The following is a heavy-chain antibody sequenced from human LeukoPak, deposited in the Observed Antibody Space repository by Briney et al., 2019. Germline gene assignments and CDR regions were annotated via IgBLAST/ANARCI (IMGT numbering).Heavy chain of an antibody. CDR3: AKGSYDYVWGGDGY. D-gene: IGHD3-16*01. CDR2: ISGSGGST. V-gene: IGHV3-23*01. Sequence: GGSLRLSCAASGFTFSSYAMSWVRQAPGKGLEWVSAISGSGGSTYYADSVKGRFTISRDNSKNTLYLQMNSLRAEDTAVYYCAKGSYDYVWGGDGYWGQGTLVTVSS. J-gene: IGHJ4*02. CDR1: GFTFSSYA.